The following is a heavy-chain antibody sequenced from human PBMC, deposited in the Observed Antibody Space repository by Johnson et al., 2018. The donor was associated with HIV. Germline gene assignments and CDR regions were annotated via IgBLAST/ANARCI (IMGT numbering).Heavy chain of an antibody. J-gene: IGHJ3*02. CDR2: ISYDGSNT. V-gene: IGHV3-30*03. Sequence: QVQLVESGGGVVQPGRSLRLSCAASGFTFSSYGIHWVRQAPGQGLEWVALISYDGSNTYYADSVRGRFTLSRDNSKNTVYLQMNSLRAEDTAVYYCARVSLAYSYGYDALDIWGQGTMVTVSA. CDR1: GFTFSSYG. D-gene: IGHD5-18*01. CDR3: ARVSLAYSYGYDALDI.